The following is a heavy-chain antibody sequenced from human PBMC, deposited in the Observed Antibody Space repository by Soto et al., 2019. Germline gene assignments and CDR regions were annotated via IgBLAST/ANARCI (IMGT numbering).Heavy chain of an antibody. CDR3: ARDRETGTDGYYYGMDV. CDR1: GGSISSYY. Sequence: PSETLSLTCTVSGGSISSYYWSWIRQPPGKGLEWIGYIYYSGSTNYNPSLKSRVTISVDTSKNQFSLKLSSVTAADTAVYYCARDRETGTDGYYYGMDVWGQGTTVTVSS. V-gene: IGHV4-59*01. CDR2: IYYSGST. D-gene: IGHD1-1*01. J-gene: IGHJ6*02.